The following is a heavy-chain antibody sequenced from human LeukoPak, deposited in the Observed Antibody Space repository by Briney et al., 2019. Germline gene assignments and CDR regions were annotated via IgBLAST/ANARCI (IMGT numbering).Heavy chain of an antibody. Sequence: SVTVSCKASGGTFSSYSISWVRQAPGQGLEWMGRIIPIFGTANHAQKFQGRVTITTDESTSTASMELSSLRCEDTAVYYCARSDYGDFKEFDYWGQGTLVTVSS. CDR2: IIPIFGTA. CDR1: GGTFSSYS. CDR3: ARSDYGDFKEFDY. D-gene: IGHD4-17*01. J-gene: IGHJ4*02. V-gene: IGHV1-69*05.